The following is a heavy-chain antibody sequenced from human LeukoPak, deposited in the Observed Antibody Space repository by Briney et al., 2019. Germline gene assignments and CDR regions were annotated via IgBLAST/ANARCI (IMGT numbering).Heavy chain of an antibody. CDR2: IYYSGST. CDR3: ARQYTGIDY. Sequence: PSETLSLTCTVSGGSISSYYWSWIRPPPGKGLEWIGYIYYSGSTNYNPSLKSRVTISVDTSKNQFSLKLSSVTAADTAVYYCARQYTGIDYWGQGTLVTVSS. J-gene: IGHJ4*02. V-gene: IGHV4-59*08. D-gene: IGHD5-18*01. CDR1: GGSISSYY.